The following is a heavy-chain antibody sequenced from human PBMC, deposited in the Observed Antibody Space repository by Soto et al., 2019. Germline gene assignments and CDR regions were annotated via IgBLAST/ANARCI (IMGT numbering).Heavy chain of an antibody. V-gene: IGHV3-23*01. CDR1: GFTFSSYA. Sequence: PGGSLRLSXAASGFTFSSYAMSWVRQAPGKGLEWVSAISGSGGSTYYADSVKGRFTISRDNSKNTLYLQMNSLRAEDTAVYYCAKGPRITIFGAVYYYGMDVWGQGTTVTVSS. D-gene: IGHD3-3*01. J-gene: IGHJ6*02. CDR3: AKGPRITIFGAVYYYGMDV. CDR2: ISGSGGST.